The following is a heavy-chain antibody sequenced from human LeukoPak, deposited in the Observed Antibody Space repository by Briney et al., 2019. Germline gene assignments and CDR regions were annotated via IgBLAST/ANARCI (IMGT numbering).Heavy chain of an antibody. J-gene: IGHJ4*02. Sequence: GGSLRLSCAASGFIVSHNYMTWVRQAPGKGLEWISVIYIDATTYYADSVKGGFTISRDQANNTLYLQMNPLRDEDTAVYYCARGPRYSFYWGQGTLVTVSS. CDR3: ARGPRYSFY. D-gene: IGHD6-13*01. CDR1: GFIVSHNY. CDR2: IYIDATT. V-gene: IGHV3-53*01.